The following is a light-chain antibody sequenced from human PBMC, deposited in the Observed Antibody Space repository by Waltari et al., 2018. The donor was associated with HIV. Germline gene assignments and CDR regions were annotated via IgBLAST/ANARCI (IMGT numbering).Light chain of an antibody. J-gene: IGLJ3*02. V-gene: IGLV3-1*01. Sequence: SFELTQPPSVSVSSGQTANIACPGNELAQKYVSWYQQRSGQSPLLVMFQDSKRPSGIPERFSGSNSGNTATLTITEAQPLDEGQYSCQAWDSGTVVFGGGTNLSVL. CDR1: ELAQKY. CDR3: QAWDSGTVV. CDR2: QDS.